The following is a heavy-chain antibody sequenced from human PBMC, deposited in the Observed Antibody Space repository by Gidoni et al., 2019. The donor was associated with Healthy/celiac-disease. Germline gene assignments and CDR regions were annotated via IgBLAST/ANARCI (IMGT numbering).Heavy chain of an antibody. J-gene: IGHJ4*02. CDR3: ARRKVLKALDY. CDR2: INHSGST. CDR1: GGSFSGYY. Sequence: QVQLQQWGAGLLKPSETLSLTCAVYGGSFSGYYWSWIRQPPGKGLEWIGEINHSGSTNYNPSLKSRVTISVDTSKNQFSLKLSSVTAADTAVYYCARRKVLKALDYWGQGTLVTVSS. V-gene: IGHV4-34*01.